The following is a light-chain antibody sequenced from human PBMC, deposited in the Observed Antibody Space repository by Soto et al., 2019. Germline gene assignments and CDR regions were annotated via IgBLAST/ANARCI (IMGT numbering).Light chain of an antibody. CDR2: DVS. Sequence: DIQMTQSPSTLSASVGDRVTITCRASQTVSSWLAWYQQKPGKAPKLLISDVSSLESGVPSRFSGSGSGTEFTLTISSLQPDDFATYYCQQYYSYSRTFGQGTKVDIK. CDR1: QTVSSW. J-gene: IGKJ1*01. CDR3: QQYYSYSRT. V-gene: IGKV1-5*01.